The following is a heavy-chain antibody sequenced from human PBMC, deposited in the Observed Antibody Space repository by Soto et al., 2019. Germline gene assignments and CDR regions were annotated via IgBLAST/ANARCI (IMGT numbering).Heavy chain of an antibody. D-gene: IGHD6-13*01. V-gene: IGHV3-74*01. CDR3: ARHSTYTADY. CDR2: INSDGSTT. CDR1: GFTFSSRW. Sequence: EVRLVESGGGLVHPGGSLRLSCATSGFTFSSRWMQWVRQAPGKGLVWVSFINSDGSTTTYADSVKGRFTISRDNAKDTVYLQMSSLRVDDTAVYYCARHSTYTADYWGQGTLVTVSS. J-gene: IGHJ4*02.